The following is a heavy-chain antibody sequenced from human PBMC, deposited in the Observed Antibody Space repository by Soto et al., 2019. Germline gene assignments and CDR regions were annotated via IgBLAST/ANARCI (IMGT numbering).Heavy chain of an antibody. Sequence: QVQLQESGPGLVKPSQTLSLTCTVSGGSISSGDYYWSWIRQPPGKGLEWIGYIYYSGSTYYNPSLKSRVTISVDTSKNQFSLKLSSVTAADTAVYYCARGVDYYVSSGYYAVGSRGMDVWGQGTTVTVSS. J-gene: IGHJ6*02. CDR3: ARGVDYYVSSGYYAVGSRGMDV. CDR2: IYYSGST. V-gene: IGHV4-30-4*01. CDR1: GGSISSGDYY. D-gene: IGHD3-22*01.